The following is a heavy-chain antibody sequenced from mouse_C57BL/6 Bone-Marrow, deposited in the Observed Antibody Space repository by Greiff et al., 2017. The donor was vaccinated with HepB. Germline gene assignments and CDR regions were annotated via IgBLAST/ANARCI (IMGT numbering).Heavy chain of an antibody. CDR2: ISDGGSYT. CDR3: ARDEWVFINFDY. CDR1: GFTFSSYA. V-gene: IGHV5-4*01. Sequence: EVNVVESGGGLVKPGGSLKLSCAASGFTFSSYAMSWVRQTPEKRLEWVATISDGGSYTYYPDKVKGRFTISRDDAKNNLYLHMSHLKSEDTAMYYCARDEWVFINFDYWGQGTTLTVSS. D-gene: IGHD1-1*01. J-gene: IGHJ2*01.